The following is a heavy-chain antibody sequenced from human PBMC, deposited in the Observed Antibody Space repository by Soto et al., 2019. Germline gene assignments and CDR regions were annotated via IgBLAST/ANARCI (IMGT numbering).Heavy chain of an antibody. CDR1: GGTFSSYT. D-gene: IGHD4-17*01. J-gene: IGHJ4*02. V-gene: IGHV1-69*02. CDR2: IIPILGIA. Sequence: QVQLVQSGAEVKKPGSSVKVSCKASGGTFSSYTISWVRQAPGQGLEWMGRIIPILGIANYAQKFQGRVTITEDKLTSTAYMELSSLRSEDTAVYYCARGGASYGRFDYWGQGTLVTVSS. CDR3: ARGGASYGRFDY.